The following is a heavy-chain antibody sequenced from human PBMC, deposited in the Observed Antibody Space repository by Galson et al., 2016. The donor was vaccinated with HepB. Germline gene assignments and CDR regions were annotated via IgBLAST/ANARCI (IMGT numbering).Heavy chain of an antibody. D-gene: IGHD1-26*01. CDR1: GFTFSDFG. V-gene: IGHV3-30*03. CDR3: ATPRDSSGSYFPSRD. Sequence: SLRLSCAASGFTFSDFGMHWVRQAPGKGLEWLAVISYDGSHKYYADSVKGRFTISRDSSKNTLFLQMNSLRAEDTAVYYCATPRDSSGSYFPSRDWGQGTLVTVSS. CDR2: ISYDGSHK. J-gene: IGHJ4*02.